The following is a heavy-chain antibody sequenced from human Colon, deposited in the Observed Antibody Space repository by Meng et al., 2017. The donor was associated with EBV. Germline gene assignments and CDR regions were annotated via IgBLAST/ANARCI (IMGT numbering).Heavy chain of an antibody. CDR3: ARNYYFDY. V-gene: IGHV4-30-4*01. J-gene: IGHJ4*02. Sequence: VRLQVSGPGLVTPSQTLSRTCTVSGGSINSGDYYWSWIRQPPGKGLEWIGYIYYTGSTYYNPSLKSRVTISMDTSKNQFSLRLSSVTAADTAVYYCARNYYFDYWGQGTLVTVSS. CDR2: IYYTGST. CDR1: GGSINSGDYY.